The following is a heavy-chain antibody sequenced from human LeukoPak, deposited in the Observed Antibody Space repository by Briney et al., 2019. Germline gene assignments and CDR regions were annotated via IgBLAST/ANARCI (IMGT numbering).Heavy chain of an antibody. Sequence: ASVKVSCKASGYTFTGYYMHWVRQAPGQGLEWMGWIDPNSGGTNYAQKFQGRVTMTRDTSISTAYMELSRLRSDDTAVYYCARAGVIAAPRGYYYYMDVWGKGTTVTVSS. J-gene: IGHJ6*03. CDR3: ARAGVIAAPRGYYYYMDV. CDR2: IDPNSGGT. D-gene: IGHD6-6*01. V-gene: IGHV1-2*02. CDR1: GYTFTGYY.